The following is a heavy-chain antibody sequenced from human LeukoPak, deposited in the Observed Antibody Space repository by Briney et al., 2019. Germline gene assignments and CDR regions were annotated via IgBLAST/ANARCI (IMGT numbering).Heavy chain of an antibody. V-gene: IGHV1-18*04. CDR3: ARESKNQYSSGWQVDAFDI. Sequence: ASVMVSCKASGYIFTNYGISWVRQAPGQGLEWMSWISANNGETRYAQNFQGRVTMTTDTSTSTAYMELRSLRSDDTAVYYCARESKNQYSSGWQVDAFDIWGQGTMVTVSS. CDR1: GYIFTNYG. CDR2: ISANNGET. D-gene: IGHD6-19*01. J-gene: IGHJ3*02.